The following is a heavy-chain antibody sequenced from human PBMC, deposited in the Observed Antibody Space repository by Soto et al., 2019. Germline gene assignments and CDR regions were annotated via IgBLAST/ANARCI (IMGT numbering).Heavy chain of an antibody. V-gene: IGHV1-3*01. CDR2: INAGNGKT. Sequence: QVQLVQSGVAVQKPGASVKVSCKASGYTFTTYAMHWVRQAPGQRLEWMGWINAGNGKTKYSQKFQGRVTMTRDTSATTAYMELSRLRSEDTAVYYCARAGDDCSTTNCYMIDYWGQGTLVTVSS. J-gene: IGHJ4*02. CDR1: GYTFTTYA. D-gene: IGHD2-2*02. CDR3: ARAGDDCSTTNCYMIDY.